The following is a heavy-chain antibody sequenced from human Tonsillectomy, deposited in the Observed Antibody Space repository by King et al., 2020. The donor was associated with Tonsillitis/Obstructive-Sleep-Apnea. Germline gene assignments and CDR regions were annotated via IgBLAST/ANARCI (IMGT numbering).Heavy chain of an antibody. Sequence: VQLVESGGGVVQPGRSLRLSCAASGFTFSSYGMHWVRQAPGKGLEWVAVIWYDGSNKYYADSVKGRFTITKNTLYLQMNSLRAEDTAGYYCARDAIVATTPAPAYWGQGTLVTVSS. D-gene: IGHD5-12*01. J-gene: IGHJ4*02. CDR2: IWYDGSNK. CDR1: GFTFSSYG. V-gene: IGHV3-33*01. CDR3: ARDAIVATTPAPAY.